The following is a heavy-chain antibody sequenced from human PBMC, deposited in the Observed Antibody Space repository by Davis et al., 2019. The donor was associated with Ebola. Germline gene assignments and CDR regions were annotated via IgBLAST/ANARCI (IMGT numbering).Heavy chain of an antibody. V-gene: IGHV4-59*02. CDR1: DASVSSHY. CDR3: VRFGHGAY. CDR2: VYDGGRT. Sequence: PSETLSLTCTVSDASVSSHYWNWIRHPPGKGLEWIGIVYDGGRTNYRPSLKSRATISADTSKNQFSLMLRSVTAADTAVYYCVRFGHGAYWGQGILVTVSS. D-gene: IGHD3-16*01. J-gene: IGHJ4*02.